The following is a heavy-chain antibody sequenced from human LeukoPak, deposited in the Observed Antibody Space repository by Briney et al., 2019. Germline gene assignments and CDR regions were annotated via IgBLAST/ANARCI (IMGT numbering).Heavy chain of an antibody. CDR2: ISSNGGST. Sequence: VGSLRLSCAASGFTHSSYDLHWVRQAPGKGLEYVSAISSNGGSTYHANSVKGRFTISRDHSKNTLYLQMGSLTAEDMAVSYRARNRWEVTATTGGSLDISGQRTMVTVSS. D-gene: IGHD2-21*02. J-gene: IGHJ3*02. CDR3: ARNRWEVTATTGGSLDI. V-gene: IGHV3-64*01. CDR1: GFTHSSYD.